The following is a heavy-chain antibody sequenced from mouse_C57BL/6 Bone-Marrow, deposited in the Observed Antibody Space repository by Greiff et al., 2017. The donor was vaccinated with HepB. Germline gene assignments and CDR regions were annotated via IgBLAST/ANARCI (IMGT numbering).Heavy chain of an antibody. J-gene: IGHJ3*01. CDR3: AIGEAAFAY. V-gene: IGHV1-4*01. Sequence: VQLQQSGAELARPGASVKMSCKASGYTFTSYTMHWVKQRPGQGLEWIGYINPSSGYTKYNQKFKDKATLTADKSSSTAYMQLSSLTSEDSAVYYCAIGEAAFAYWGQGTLVTVSA. CDR1: GYTFTSYT. D-gene: IGHD6-1*01. CDR2: INPSSGYT.